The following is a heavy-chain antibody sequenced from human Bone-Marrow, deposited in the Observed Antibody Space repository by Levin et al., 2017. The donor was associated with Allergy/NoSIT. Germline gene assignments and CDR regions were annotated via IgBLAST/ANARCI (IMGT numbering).Heavy chain of an antibody. CDR1: GFTFSSYA. J-gene: IGHJ4*02. D-gene: IGHD3-3*01. CDR2: ISYDGSNK. Sequence: QPGGSLRLSCAASGFTFSSYAMHWVRQAPGKGLEWVAVISYDGSNKYYADSVKGRFTISRDNSKNTLYLQMNSLRAEDTAVYYCASGNDFWSGYPPFDYWGQGTLVTVSS. V-gene: IGHV3-30*04. CDR3: ASGNDFWSGYPPFDY.